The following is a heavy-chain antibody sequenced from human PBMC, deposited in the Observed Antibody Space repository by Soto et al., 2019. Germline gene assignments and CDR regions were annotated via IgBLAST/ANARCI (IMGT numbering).Heavy chain of an antibody. V-gene: IGHV3-30-3*01. CDR2: IQHDASNI. J-gene: IGHJ6*02. Sequence: QVQLVESGGGAVQPRGSLRLSCAASGFVFSEYSMHWVRQAPGKGLEWVAVIQHDASNIYYADSVKGRFTISRDNSKNTLYLQMHDLTPDDTAVYYCVRVGWGYSFGYGLDDWGQGTTISVSS. CDR1: GFVFSEYS. CDR3: VRVGWGYSFGYGLDD. D-gene: IGHD5-18*01.